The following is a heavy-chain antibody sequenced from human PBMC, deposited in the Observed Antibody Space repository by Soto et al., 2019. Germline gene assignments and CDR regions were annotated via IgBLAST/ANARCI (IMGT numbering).Heavy chain of an antibody. CDR1: GYTFTSYD. Sequence: QVQLVQSGAEVKKPGASVKVSCKASGYTFTSYDINWVRQATGQGLEWMGWMNPNSGNTGYAQKFQGRVTMTRNTAISIEYMELSSMRSEDTEVYYCARARALMAVAGTRWFDPWGQGTLVNVSS. J-gene: IGHJ5*02. V-gene: IGHV1-8*01. CDR2: MNPNSGNT. CDR3: ARARALMAVAGTRWFDP. D-gene: IGHD6-19*01.